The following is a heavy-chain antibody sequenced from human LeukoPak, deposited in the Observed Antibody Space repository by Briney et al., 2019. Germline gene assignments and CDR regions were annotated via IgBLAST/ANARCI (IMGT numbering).Heavy chain of an antibody. Sequence: SETLSLTCAVSGVSISSGGYSWSWIRQPPGKGLEWIGYIYHSGSTYYNPSLKSRVTISVDRSMNQFSLKLSFVTTADTAVYYCARALGYCSGGSCTRGYNWFDPWGQGTLVTVPS. CDR2: IYHSGST. CDR3: ARALGYCSGGSCTRGYNWFDP. CDR1: GVSISSGGYS. D-gene: IGHD2-15*01. V-gene: IGHV4-30-2*01. J-gene: IGHJ5*02.